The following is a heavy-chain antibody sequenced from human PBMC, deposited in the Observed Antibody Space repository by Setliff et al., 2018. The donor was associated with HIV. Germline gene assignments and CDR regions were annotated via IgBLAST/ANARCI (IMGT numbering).Heavy chain of an antibody. J-gene: IGHJ4*02. CDR3: ASYSSSWVYPFDY. Sequence: PSETLSLTCSVSGDSISSSSYYWGWIRQPPGKGLEWIGSIYYSGSTYYNPSLKSRVTISVDTSKNQFSLKLSSVTAADTAVYYCASYSSSWVYPFDYWGQGTLVTVSS. CDR2: IYYSGST. V-gene: IGHV4-39*01. D-gene: IGHD6-13*01. CDR1: GDSISSSSYY.